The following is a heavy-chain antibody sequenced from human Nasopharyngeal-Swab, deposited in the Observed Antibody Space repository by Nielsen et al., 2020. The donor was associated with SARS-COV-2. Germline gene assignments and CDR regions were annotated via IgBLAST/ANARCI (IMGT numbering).Heavy chain of an antibody. CDR3: ARGGYSSGWVVY. V-gene: IGHV4-38-2*02. Sequence: GSLRLSCTVSGYSISSGYYWGWIRQPPGKGLEWIGSIYHSGSTYYNPSLKSRVTISVDTSKNQFSPKLSSVTAADTAVYYCARGGYSSGWVVYWGQGTLVTVSS. CDR2: IYHSGST. D-gene: IGHD6-19*01. J-gene: IGHJ4*02. CDR1: GYSISSGYY.